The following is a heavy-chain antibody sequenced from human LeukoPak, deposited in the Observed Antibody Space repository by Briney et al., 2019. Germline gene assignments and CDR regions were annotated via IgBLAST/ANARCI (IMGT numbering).Heavy chain of an antibody. Sequence: SETLSHTCTVSGGSISSYCWSWIRQPPGKGLEWIGYVYYTGSTNYNPSLKSRVTISLDTSKNQFSLKLSSVTAADTAVYYCARGITIFGLAAYFDYWGQGTLVTVSS. CDR1: GGSISSYC. CDR3: ARGITIFGLAAYFDY. CDR2: VYYTGST. V-gene: IGHV4-59*01. J-gene: IGHJ4*02. D-gene: IGHD3-3*01.